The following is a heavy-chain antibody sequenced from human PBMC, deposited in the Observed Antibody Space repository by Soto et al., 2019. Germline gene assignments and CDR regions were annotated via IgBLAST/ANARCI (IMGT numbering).Heavy chain of an antibody. V-gene: IGHV1-3*01. CDR1: GYTFTSYA. Sequence: QVQLVQSGAEVKKPGASVKVSCKASGYTFTSYAMHWVRQAPGQRLEWMGWINAGNGNTKYSQKFQGRVTITRDTSASTAYMELSSLRSEDTAVYYCARDGRDGGGGWWFDPWGQGTLVTVSS. CDR3: ARDGRDGGGGWWFDP. J-gene: IGHJ5*02. CDR2: INAGNGNT. D-gene: IGHD2-15*01.